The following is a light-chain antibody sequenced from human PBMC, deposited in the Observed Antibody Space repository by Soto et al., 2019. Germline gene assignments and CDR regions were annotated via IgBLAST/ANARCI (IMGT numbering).Light chain of an antibody. Sequence: QSVLTQPPSASGSPGQSVTITCSGTSSDVGEENYVSWYQQHPGKVPKLILYEVSKRPSGVPDHFSGSRSGNTASLTVSGLQAEDEADYYCSSFAGSPVVFGGGTKLTVL. CDR3: SSFAGSPVV. CDR2: EVS. CDR1: SSDVGEENY. V-gene: IGLV2-8*01. J-gene: IGLJ2*01.